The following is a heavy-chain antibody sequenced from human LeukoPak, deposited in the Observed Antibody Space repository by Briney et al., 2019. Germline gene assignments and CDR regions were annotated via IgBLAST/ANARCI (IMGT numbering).Heavy chain of an antibody. CDR1: GFTFSSYG. J-gene: IGHJ4*02. CDR2: IWYDGSNK. V-gene: IGHV3-33*01. D-gene: IGHD5-24*01. CDR3: ARETRNRWIQFEYYFDY. Sequence: GGSLRLSCAASGFTFSSYGMHWVRQAPGKGLEWVAVIWYDGSNKYYADSVKGRFTISRDNSKNTLYLQMGSLRVEDMAVYYCARETRNRWIQFEYYFDYWGQGTLVTVSS.